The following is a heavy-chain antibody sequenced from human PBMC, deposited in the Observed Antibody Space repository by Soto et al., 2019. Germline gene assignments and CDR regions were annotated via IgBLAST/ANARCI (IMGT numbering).Heavy chain of an antibody. Sequence: GGSLRLSCAGPGFTFSSFALSWLRQAPGKGLEWVSGITRSGDTSYYADSVKGRFIVSRDNSKNTLDLQMNSLRAEDTAVYYCARDFSGPYGDCEINFDYWGQGTLVTVSS. V-gene: IGHV3-23*01. D-gene: IGHD4-17*01. CDR3: ARDFSGPYGDCEINFDY. CDR2: ITRSGDTS. CDR1: GFTFSSFA. J-gene: IGHJ4*02.